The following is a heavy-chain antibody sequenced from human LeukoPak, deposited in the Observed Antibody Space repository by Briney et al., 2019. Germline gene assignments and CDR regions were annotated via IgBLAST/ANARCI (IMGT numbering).Heavy chain of an antibody. D-gene: IGHD3-10*01. J-gene: IGHJ3*02. Sequence: PSETLSLTCTVSGYSISSGYYWGWIRQPPGKGLEWIGSIYHSGSTYYNPSLKSRVTISVDTSKNQFPLKLSSVTAAGTAVYYCARDHAYGSGSYSDAFDIWGQGTMVTVSS. V-gene: IGHV4-38-2*02. CDR2: IYHSGST. CDR3: ARDHAYGSGSYSDAFDI. CDR1: GYSISSGYY.